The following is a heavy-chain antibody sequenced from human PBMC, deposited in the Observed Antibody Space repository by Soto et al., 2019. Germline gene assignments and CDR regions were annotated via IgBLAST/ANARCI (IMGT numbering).Heavy chain of an antibody. CDR3: AKDRYSGTYPTDFDY. CDR2: ISYDGGNE. J-gene: IGHJ4*02. V-gene: IGHV3-30*18. CDR1: GFTFSSYG. D-gene: IGHD1-26*01. Sequence: PVGSLRLSCAGSGFTFSSYGIHWVRQAPGKGREWVALISYDGGNEKYTESVKDRFTISRDDSHNVAYLQMSSLRTEDTAMYYCAKDRYSGTYPTDFDYWGQGSLVTVSS.